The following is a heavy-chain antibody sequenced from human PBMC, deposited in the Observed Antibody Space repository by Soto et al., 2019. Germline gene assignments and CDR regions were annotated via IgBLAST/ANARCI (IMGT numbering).Heavy chain of an antibody. V-gene: IGHV3-48*01. D-gene: IGHD3-22*01. CDR3: ARDQLDYNDFSGRSLNACDV. J-gene: IGHJ3*01. Sequence: GGSQRLSCTVSGVTFRSYEMGWVRQAPGKGLERVSYIGIGSSTKYYADSVKVRFTISRDHSKNSLYLQMNSLRAEDTAVYYCARDQLDYNDFSGRSLNACDVWGQGTMVTVSS. CDR2: IGIGSSTK. CDR1: GVTFRSYE.